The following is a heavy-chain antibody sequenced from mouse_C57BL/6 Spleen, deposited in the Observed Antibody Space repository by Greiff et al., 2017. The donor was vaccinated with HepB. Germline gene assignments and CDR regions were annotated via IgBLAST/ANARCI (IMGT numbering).Heavy chain of an antibody. Sequence: EVQLQESGGDLVKPGGSLKLSCAASGFTFSSYGMSWVRQTPDKRLEWVATISSGGSYTYYPDSVKGRFTISRDNAKNTLYLQMSSLKSEDTAMYYCARVYYGNPYFDYWGQGTTLTVSS. J-gene: IGHJ2*01. CDR2: ISSGGSYT. D-gene: IGHD2-1*01. CDR3: ARVYYGNPYFDY. CDR1: GFTFSSYG. V-gene: IGHV5-6*01.